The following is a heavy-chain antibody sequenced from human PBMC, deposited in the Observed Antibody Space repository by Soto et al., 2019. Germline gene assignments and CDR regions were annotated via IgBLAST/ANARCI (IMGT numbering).Heavy chain of an antibody. CDR3: AREGYCSSTSCFRHYYYGMHV. CDR2: IIPIFGTA. J-gene: IGHJ6*02. V-gene: IGHV1-69*01. CDR1: GGTFSSYA. Sequence: QVQLVQSGAEVKKPGSSVKVSCKASGGTFSSYAISWVRQAPGQGLEWMGGIIPIFGTANYAQKFQGRVTITADESTSTAYMELSSLRSEDTAVYYCAREGYCSSTSCFRHYYYGMHVWGQGTTVTVSS. D-gene: IGHD2-2*01.